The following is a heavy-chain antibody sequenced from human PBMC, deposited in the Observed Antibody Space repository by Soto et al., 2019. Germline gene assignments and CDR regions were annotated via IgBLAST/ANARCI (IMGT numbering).Heavy chain of an antibody. J-gene: IGHJ3*02. CDR1: GFSLSTSGVG. V-gene: IGHV2-5*02. CDR3: AHRLRGYSYGYLSPGAFDI. CDR2: IYWDDDK. Sequence: QITLKESGPTLVKPTQTLTLTCTFSGFSLSTSGVGVGWIRQPPGKALEWLALIYWDDDKRYSPSLKSRLTNTKDTXXNXVXXTMTNMDPVDTATYYCAHRLRGYSYGYLSPGAFDIWGQGTMVTVSS. D-gene: IGHD5-18*01.